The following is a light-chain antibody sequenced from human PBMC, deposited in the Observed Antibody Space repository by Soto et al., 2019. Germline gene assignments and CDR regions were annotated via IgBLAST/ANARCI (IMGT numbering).Light chain of an antibody. Sequence: DIQMTQSPSSLFASVGDRVTITCRASQSISAYLNWYQQRPGKAPSLLIYAATRLHSGVPSRFSGSGSGTDFTLTISSLQPVDFATYYCQRSYRSISFGQGTRLEMK. CDR1: QSISAY. J-gene: IGKJ5*01. CDR3: QRSYRSIS. CDR2: AAT. V-gene: IGKV1-39*01.